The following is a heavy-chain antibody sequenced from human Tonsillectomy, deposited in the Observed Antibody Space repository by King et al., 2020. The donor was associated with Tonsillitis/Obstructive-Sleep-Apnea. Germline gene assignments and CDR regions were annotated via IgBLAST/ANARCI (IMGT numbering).Heavy chain of an antibody. CDR1: GFTFSSYE. V-gene: IGHV3-48*03. CDR2: ISSSGSTI. Sequence: VQLVESGGGLVQPGGSLRLSCAASGFTFSSYEMNWVRQAPGKGLEWVSYISSSGSTIYYADSVKGRFTISRDNAKNSLYLQMNSLRAEDTAVYYCATAPDYDSSGYYYNWFDPWGQGTLVTVSS. CDR3: ATAPDYDSSGYYYNWFDP. J-gene: IGHJ5*02. D-gene: IGHD3-22*01.